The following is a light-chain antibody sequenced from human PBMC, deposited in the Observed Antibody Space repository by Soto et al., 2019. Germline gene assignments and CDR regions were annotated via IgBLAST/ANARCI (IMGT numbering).Light chain of an antibody. CDR1: QSISTY. Sequence: DIQMTHSPSYRSAFVLDRVTLTCRASQSISTYLHWYQQKPGKAPKLMIYDASSLESGVPSRFSGSGSGNEFTLTIRSMQPDDVATYYCQQYNSYLYTVGQGTK. V-gene: IGKV1-5*01. CDR3: QQYNSYLYT. J-gene: IGKJ2*01. CDR2: DAS.